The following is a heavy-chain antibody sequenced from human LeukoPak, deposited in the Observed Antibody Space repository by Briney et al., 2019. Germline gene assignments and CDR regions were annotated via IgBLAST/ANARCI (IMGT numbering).Heavy chain of an antibody. CDR2: IWYDGSNK. CDR3: AREKDCNGANCYDAFDY. V-gene: IGHV3-33*01. Sequence: PGGSLRLSCAASGFTFSSYGMHWVRQAPGKGLEWVAVIWYDGSNKYYADSVKGRFTISRDNSKNTLYLLMNSLRVDDTAVYYCAREKDCNGANCYDAFDYWGQGVLVAVSS. D-gene: IGHD2-2*01. J-gene: IGHJ4*02. CDR1: GFTFSSYG.